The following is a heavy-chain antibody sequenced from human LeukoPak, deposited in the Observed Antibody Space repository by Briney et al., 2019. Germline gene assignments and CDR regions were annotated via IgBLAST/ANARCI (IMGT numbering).Heavy chain of an antibody. CDR3: ARAPPSPGSSWYSEFDY. J-gene: IGHJ4*02. CDR1: GYTFTSYG. V-gene: IGHV1-18*01. Sequence: GASVKVSCKASGYTFTSYGISWVRQAPGQGLEWMGWISAYNGNTNEAQKLQGRVTMTTDTSTSTAYMELRSLRSDDTAVYYCARAPPSPGSSWYSEFDYWGQGTLVTVSS. CDR2: ISAYNGNT. D-gene: IGHD6-13*01.